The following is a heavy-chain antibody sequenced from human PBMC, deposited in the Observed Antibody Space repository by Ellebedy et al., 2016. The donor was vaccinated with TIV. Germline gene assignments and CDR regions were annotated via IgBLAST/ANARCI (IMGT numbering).Heavy chain of an antibody. V-gene: IGHV4-30-4*01. CDR3: ARDRGGISLVRGVAPPAFDI. D-gene: IGHD3-10*01. CDR1: GGSVSSTDHY. Sequence: MPSETLSLTCTVAGGSVSSTDHYWSWIRQPPGKGLEWIGFIYYTGTTYYNPSLKTPISISIDTSKNQFSLALSSVTAADTAVYYCARDRGGISLVRGVAPPAFDIWGQGTMVTVSS. CDR2: IYYTGTT. J-gene: IGHJ3*02.